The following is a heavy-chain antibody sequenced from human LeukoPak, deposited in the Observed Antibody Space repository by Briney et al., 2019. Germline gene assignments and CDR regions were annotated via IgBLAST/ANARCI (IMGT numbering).Heavy chain of an antibody. Sequence: SETLSLTCTVSGGSITSSSYYWGWIRQPPGKGLEWIGSIYYSGSTYYNPSLKSRVTISVDTSKNQFSLKLSSVTAADTAVYYCARDREQLVYDYWGQGTLVTVSS. J-gene: IGHJ4*02. CDR3: ARDREQLVYDY. D-gene: IGHD6-6*01. CDR2: IYYSGST. CDR1: GGSITSSSYY. V-gene: IGHV4-39*07.